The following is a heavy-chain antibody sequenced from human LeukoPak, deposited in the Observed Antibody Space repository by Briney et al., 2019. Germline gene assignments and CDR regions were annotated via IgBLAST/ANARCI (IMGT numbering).Heavy chain of an antibody. V-gene: IGHV3-43D*03. CDR2: ITFDGTST. J-gene: IGHJ4*02. CDR1: GFTFDDYA. CDR3: ARPHGTGGYYYVAFDS. D-gene: IGHD3-22*01. Sequence: GGSLRLSCAASGFTFDDYAMHWVRQAPGKGLEWISLITFDGTSTYYAESVKGRFIISRDNRKNFVYLQMNSLRPEDTAFYYCARPHGTGGYYYVAFDSWGQGTLVTVSS.